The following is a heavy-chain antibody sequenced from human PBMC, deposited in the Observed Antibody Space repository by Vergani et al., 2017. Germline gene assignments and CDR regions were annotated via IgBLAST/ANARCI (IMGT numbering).Heavy chain of an antibody. CDR3: ARGIAPAAGYYYYGMDV. D-gene: IGHD6-25*01. V-gene: IGHV4-30-4*08. Sequence: QVQLQESGPGLVKPSQTLSLTCTVSGGSISSGGYYWSWIRQHPGKGLEWIGYIYYSGSTYYNPSLKSRVTISVDTSKNQFSLKLSSVTAADTAVYYCARGIAPAAGYYYYGMDVWGQGTTVTVSS. CDR2: IYYSGST. CDR1: GGSISSGGYY. J-gene: IGHJ6*02.